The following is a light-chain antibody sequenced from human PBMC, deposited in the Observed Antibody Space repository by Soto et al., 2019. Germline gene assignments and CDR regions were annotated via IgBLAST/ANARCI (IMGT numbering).Light chain of an antibody. CDR1: SSDVGSYNV. V-gene: IGLV2-23*01. Sequence: QSVLTQPASVSGSPGQSITISCTGTSSDVGSYNVVSWYQHHPGKAPKLMIYEGSKRPSGVSNRFSGSKSGNTASLTISGLQAEDEADYYCCSYAGSPPYVFGTGTKVTVL. J-gene: IGLJ1*01. CDR2: EGS. CDR3: CSYAGSPPYV.